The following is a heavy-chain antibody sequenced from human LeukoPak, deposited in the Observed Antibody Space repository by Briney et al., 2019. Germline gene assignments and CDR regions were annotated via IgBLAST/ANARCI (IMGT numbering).Heavy chain of an antibody. Sequence: GASVKVSCKASGGTFSSYAISWVRQAPGQGLEWMGGIIPIFGTANYAQKFQGRVTITADESTSTAYMELSSLRSEDTAVYYCARVVEGSSPFDYWGQGTLVTVSS. CDR3: ARVVEGSSPFDY. V-gene: IGHV1-69*13. CDR1: GGTFSSYA. CDR2: IIPIFGTA. D-gene: IGHD1-26*01. J-gene: IGHJ4*02.